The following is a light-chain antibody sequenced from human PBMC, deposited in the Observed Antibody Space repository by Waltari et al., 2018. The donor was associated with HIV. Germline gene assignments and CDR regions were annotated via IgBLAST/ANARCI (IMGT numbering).Light chain of an antibody. CDR1: QSVSTN. CDR2: GAS. Sequence: EILMTQSPATQSVAPGEKTTISCRASQSVSTNLAWYQQKPGQAPRLLIYGASTRATGLPARFSGSGSGTEFSLTISSLQSEDFAVYYCQQYNNWPPNTFGGGTKVEIK. CDR3: QQYNNWPPNT. V-gene: IGKV3-15*01. J-gene: IGKJ4*01.